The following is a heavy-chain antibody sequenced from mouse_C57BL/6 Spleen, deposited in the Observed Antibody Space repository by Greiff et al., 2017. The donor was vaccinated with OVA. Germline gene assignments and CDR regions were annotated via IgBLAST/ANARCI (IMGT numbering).Heavy chain of an antibody. CDR1: GFTFSNYW. CDR2: IRVKSDNYAT. J-gene: IGHJ2*01. V-gene: IGHV6-3*01. CDR3: TGGDSDY. Sequence: EVKVEESGGGLVQPGGSMKLSCVASGFTFSNYWMNWVRQSPEKGLEWVAQIRVKSDNYATHYAESGKGRFTISRNNSKSSVYLQMDNLKAEDTGIYYCTGGDSDYWGQGTTLTVSS.